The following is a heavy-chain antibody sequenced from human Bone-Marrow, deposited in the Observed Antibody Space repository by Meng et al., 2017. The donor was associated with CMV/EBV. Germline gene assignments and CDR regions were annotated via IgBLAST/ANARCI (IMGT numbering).Heavy chain of an antibody. Sequence: GESLKISCTTSGFPFGDYAMSWVRQAPGKGLEWVGFIRKKAHSGTPQYAAAVKGRFTISRDDSRSTAYLQMNSLQSGDTGVYYCTSCRSDLSADYWGPGTLVTVSS. D-gene: IGHD2-15*01. CDR2: IRKKAHSGTP. J-gene: IGHJ4*02. V-gene: IGHV3-49*04. CDR3: TSCRSDLSADY. CDR1: GFPFGDYA.